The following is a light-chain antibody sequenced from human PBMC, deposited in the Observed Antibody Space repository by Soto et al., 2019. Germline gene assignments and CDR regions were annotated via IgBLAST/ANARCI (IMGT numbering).Light chain of an antibody. V-gene: IGKV1-5*01. CDR1: QTISNW. CDR2: DAS. J-gene: IGKJ4*01. Sequence: DIQMTQSPSTLSASIGDRVTITCRASQTISNWLAWYQQKPGKPPRLLIYDASRSQTGVPSRFSGIGSGTEFILTISSLQPDDVATYYCQHYNSHSAHAFGGGSKVELK. CDR3: QHYNSHSAHA.